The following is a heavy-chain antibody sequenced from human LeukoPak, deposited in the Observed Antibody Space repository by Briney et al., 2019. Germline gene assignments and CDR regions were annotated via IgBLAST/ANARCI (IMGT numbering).Heavy chain of an antibody. J-gene: IGHJ4*02. CDR3: AKSLAVPGSPDY. CDR2: VSGSGGNT. CDR1: GFTFSSYA. D-gene: IGHD6-19*01. V-gene: IGHV3-23*01. Sequence: PGGSLRLSCAASGFTFSSYAVSWVRQAPGKGLEWVSTVSGSGGNTYYADSVKGRFTISRDNSENTLYLQMNSLRAQDTAVYYCAKSLAVPGSPDYWGQGTLVTVSS.